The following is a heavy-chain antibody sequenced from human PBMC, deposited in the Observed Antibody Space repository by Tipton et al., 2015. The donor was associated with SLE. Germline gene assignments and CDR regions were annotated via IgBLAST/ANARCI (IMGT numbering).Heavy chain of an antibody. J-gene: IGHJ3*02. V-gene: IGHV4-31*03. CDR2: IFYRGST. D-gene: IGHD2-21*01. CDR1: RDSIISGSSY. CDR3: AGPIRQDGFDI. Sequence: TLSLTCTVSRDSIISGSSYWSWVRQHPGKGLEWIGYIFYRGSTYYNPSLQSRVTLSIDRSNNQFSLNVNSVTAADTAVYYCAGPIRQDGFDIWGQGTMVTVSS.